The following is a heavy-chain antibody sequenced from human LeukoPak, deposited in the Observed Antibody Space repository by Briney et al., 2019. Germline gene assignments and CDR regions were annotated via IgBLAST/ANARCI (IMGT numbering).Heavy chain of an antibody. Sequence: SETLSLTCTVSGGSVNSGSYYWNWIRQPPGKGLEWIGYIYYSGSTNYNPSLKSRVTISVDTSKNQFSLKLSSVTAADTAVYYCARDIYYGSGSYELGFDYWGQGTLVTVSS. V-gene: IGHV4-61*01. CDR3: ARDIYYGSGSYELGFDY. CDR2: IYYSGST. J-gene: IGHJ4*02. CDR1: GGSVNSGSYY. D-gene: IGHD3-10*01.